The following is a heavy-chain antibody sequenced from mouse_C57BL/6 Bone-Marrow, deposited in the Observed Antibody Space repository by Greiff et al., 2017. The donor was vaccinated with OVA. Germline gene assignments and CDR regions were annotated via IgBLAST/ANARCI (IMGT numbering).Heavy chain of an antibody. CDR2: IRLKSDNYAT. V-gene: IGHV6-3*01. CDR1: GFTFSNYW. CDR3: TGGHHYCGSSWGYFDV. D-gene: IGHD1-1*01. Sequence: EVQVVESGGGLVQPGGSMKLSCVASGFTFSNYWMNWVRQSPEKGLEWVAQIRLKSDNYATHYAESVKGRFTISRADSKSSVYLQMNNLRAEDTGIYYCTGGHHYCGSSWGYFDVWGTGTTVTVSS. J-gene: IGHJ1*03.